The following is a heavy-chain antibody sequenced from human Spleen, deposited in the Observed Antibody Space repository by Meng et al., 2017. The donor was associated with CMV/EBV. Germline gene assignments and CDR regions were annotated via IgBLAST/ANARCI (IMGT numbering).Heavy chain of an antibody. CDR2: VYHSGST. Sequence: SETLSLTCAVSGGSIRSNNWWSWVRQPPGKGLEWIGDVYHSGSTNYSPSLKSRVTISVDKSKNQFSLKLNSVTAADTAVYYCARGSSSSAGFDYWGQGTLVTVSS. J-gene: IGHJ4*02. CDR3: ARGSSSSAGFDY. D-gene: IGHD2-2*01. CDR1: GGSIRSNNW. V-gene: IGHV4-4*02.